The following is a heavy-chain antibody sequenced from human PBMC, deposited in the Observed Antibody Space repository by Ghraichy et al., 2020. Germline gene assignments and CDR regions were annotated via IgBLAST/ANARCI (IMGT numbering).Heavy chain of an antibody. D-gene: IGHD6-13*01. V-gene: IGHV3-23*01. CDR1: GFTFNNYG. CDR2: ISGSGSST. CDR3: AKSGVAAGPSPWIDP. J-gene: IGHJ5*02. Sequence: GGSLRLSCAASGFTFNNYGVSWVRQAPGKGLEWVSAISGSGSSTYYADSVKGRFTVSRDNSRNTLYLQMNNLTIEDTALYYCAKSGVAAGPSPWIDPWGQGALVTVSS.